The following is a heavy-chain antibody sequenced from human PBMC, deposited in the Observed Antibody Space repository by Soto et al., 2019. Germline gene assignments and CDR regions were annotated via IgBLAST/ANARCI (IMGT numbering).Heavy chain of an antibody. V-gene: IGHV4-30-4*01. Sequence: QVQLQESGPGLVKPSQTLSLTCTVSGGSISSGDYYWSWIRQPPGKGLEWIGYIYYSGSTYYNPSLKSRVTISVDTSKNQFSLKLSSVTAADTAVYYCANTHYDILTGYSYFDYWGQGTLVTVSS. D-gene: IGHD3-9*01. CDR3: ANTHYDILTGYSYFDY. CDR2: IYYSGST. J-gene: IGHJ4*02. CDR1: GGSISSGDYY.